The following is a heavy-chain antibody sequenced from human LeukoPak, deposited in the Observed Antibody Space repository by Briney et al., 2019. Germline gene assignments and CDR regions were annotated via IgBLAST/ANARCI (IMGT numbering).Heavy chain of an antibody. V-gene: IGHV4-59*01. CDR2: IYYSGST. CDR1: GGSISSYY. J-gene: IGHJ4*02. Sequence: SETLSLTCTVSGGSISSYYWSWIRQPPGKGLEWIGYIYYSGSTNYNPSLKSRVTISVDTSKNQFSLKLSSVTAADTAVYYCARESSITSGSGTYSHFDDWGQGTLVTVSS. D-gene: IGHD3-10*01. CDR3: ARESSITSGSGTYSHFDD.